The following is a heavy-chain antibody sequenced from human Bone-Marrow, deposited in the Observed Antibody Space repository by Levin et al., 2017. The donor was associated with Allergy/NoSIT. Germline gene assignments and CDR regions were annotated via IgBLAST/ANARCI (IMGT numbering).Heavy chain of an antibody. V-gene: IGHV1-18*01. Sequence: GESLKISCKASGYTFTSYGISWVRQAPGQGLEWMGWISAYNGNTNYAQKLQGRVTMTTDTSTSTAYMELRSLRSDDTAVYYCAREGLGVVVPAASWGNYFDYWGQGTLVTVSS. D-gene: IGHD2-2*01. J-gene: IGHJ4*02. CDR3: AREGLGVVVPAASWGNYFDY. CDR2: ISAYNGNT. CDR1: GYTFTSYG.